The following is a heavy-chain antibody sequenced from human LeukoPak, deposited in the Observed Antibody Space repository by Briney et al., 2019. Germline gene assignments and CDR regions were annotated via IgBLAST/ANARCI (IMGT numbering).Heavy chain of an antibody. CDR3: ARDDGGVGADFDY. D-gene: IGHD1-26*01. J-gene: IGHJ4*02. Sequence: AGGSLRLSCAASGFTFSSYSMNWVRQAPGKGLEWVSSISSSSSYIYYADSVKGRFTISRDNAKNSLYLQMNSLRAEDTAVYYCARDDGGVGADFDYWGQGTLVTVSS. V-gene: IGHV3-21*01. CDR1: GFTFSSYS. CDR2: ISSSSSYI.